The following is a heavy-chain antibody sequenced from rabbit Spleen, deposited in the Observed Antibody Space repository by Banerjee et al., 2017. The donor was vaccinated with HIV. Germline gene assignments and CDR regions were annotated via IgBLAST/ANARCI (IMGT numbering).Heavy chain of an antibody. CDR2: IDPVFGIT. Sequence: QLKESGGGLVQPGGSLKLSCKASGFTLSSYYMNWVRQAPGKGLEWTGYIDPVFGITYYANWVNGRFSISRENAQNTVFLQMTSLTAADTATYFCARDGAGGSYFALWGPGTLVTVS. D-gene: IGHD8-1*01. V-gene: IGHV1S7*01. J-gene: IGHJ4*01. CDR3: ARDGAGGSYFAL. CDR1: GFTLSSYY.